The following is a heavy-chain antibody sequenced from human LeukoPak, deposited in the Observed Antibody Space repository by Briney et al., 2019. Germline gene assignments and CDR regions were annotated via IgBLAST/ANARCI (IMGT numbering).Heavy chain of an antibody. CDR2: ISWNSGSI. Sequence: PGGSLRLSCAASGFTFDDYAMHWVRHAPGKGLEWVSGISWNSGSIGYADSVKGRFTISRDNAKNSLYLQMNSLRAEDTALYYCAAGYDSSGYYHDAFDIWGQGTMVTVSS. D-gene: IGHD3-22*01. J-gene: IGHJ3*02. CDR3: AAGYDSSGYYHDAFDI. CDR1: GFTFDDYA. V-gene: IGHV3-9*01.